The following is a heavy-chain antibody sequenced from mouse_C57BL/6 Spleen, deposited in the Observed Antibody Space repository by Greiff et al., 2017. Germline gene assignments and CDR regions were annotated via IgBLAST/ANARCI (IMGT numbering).Heavy chain of an antibody. CDR2: IHPSNGGT. CDR3: ARWGEFITTGGFGY. V-gene: IGHV1-53*01. J-gene: IGHJ3*01. CDR1: GYTFTSYW. D-gene: IGHD1-1*01. Sequence: QVQLQQPGTELVKPGASVKLSCKASGYTFTSYWLHWVKQRPGQGLEWIGNIHPSNGGTNYNEKFKSKATLTVDKSSSTAYMQLSSLTSEGSAVYYCARWGEFITTGGFGYWGQGTLVTVSA.